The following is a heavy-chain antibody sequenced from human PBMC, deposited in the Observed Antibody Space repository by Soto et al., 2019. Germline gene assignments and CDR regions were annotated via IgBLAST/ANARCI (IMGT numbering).Heavy chain of an antibody. CDR3: AKVRLNSGSYHTDAFDI. Sequence: EVQLLESGGGLVQPGGSLRLSCAASGFTFSSYAMSWVRQAPGKGLVWVSAISGSGGSTYYADSVKGRFTISRDNSKNTLYLQMNSLRAEDTAVYYCAKVRLNSGSYHTDAFDIWGQGTMVTVSS. V-gene: IGHV3-23*01. CDR2: ISGSGGST. CDR1: GFTFSSYA. D-gene: IGHD1-26*01. J-gene: IGHJ3*02.